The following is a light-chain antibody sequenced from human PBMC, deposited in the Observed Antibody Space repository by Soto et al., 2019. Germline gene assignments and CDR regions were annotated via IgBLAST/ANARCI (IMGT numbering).Light chain of an antibody. CDR3: QQYGSSPFT. CDR2: GAS. J-gene: IGKJ4*01. CDR1: QSVSSSY. Sequence: EIVLTQSPGTLSLSPGERATLSCRASQSVSSSYLAWYQQKPGQAPRLLIYGASSRATGIPDRFSGSGSGTDCTLTISRLEPEDFAVYYCQQYGSSPFTCGGGPKVEIK. V-gene: IGKV3-20*01.